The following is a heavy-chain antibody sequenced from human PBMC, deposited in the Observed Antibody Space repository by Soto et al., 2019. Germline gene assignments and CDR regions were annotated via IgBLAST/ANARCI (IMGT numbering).Heavy chain of an antibody. D-gene: IGHD2-15*01. CDR3: ATFHSYCSGGSCAPPNFDY. CDR2: INAGNGNT. J-gene: IGHJ4*02. CDR1: GYTFTSYA. Sequence: ASVKVSCKASGYTFTSYAMHWVRQAPGQRLEWMGWINAGNGNTKYSQKFQGRVTITRDTSWSPAYMELSSLRSEDTAVYYCATFHSYCSGGSCAPPNFDYWGQGTLVTVSS. V-gene: IGHV1-3*01.